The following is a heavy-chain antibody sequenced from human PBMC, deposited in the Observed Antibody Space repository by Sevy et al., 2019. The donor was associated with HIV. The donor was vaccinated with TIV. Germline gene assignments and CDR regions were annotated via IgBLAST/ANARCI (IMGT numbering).Heavy chain of an antibody. Sequence: GGSLRLSCAASGFTFNRNWMHWVRQAPGKGLVWVSQINGDGTNTSYADSVKGRFTISRDNAKNTVYLQMNSLTVEDTAVYYCASEVYCSSGRCFSPRFDNWGQGTLVTVSS. D-gene: IGHD2-15*01. CDR3: ASEVYCSSGRCFSPRFDN. CDR1: GFTFNRNW. J-gene: IGHJ4*02. V-gene: IGHV3-74*01. CDR2: INGDGTNT.